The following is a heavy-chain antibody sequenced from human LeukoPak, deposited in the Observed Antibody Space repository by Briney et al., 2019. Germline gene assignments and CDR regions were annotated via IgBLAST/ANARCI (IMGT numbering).Heavy chain of an antibody. J-gene: IGHJ3*02. D-gene: IGHD2-15*01. CDR2: IIPIFGAT. Sequence: ATVKVSCKTSGGTFSDFAFSWVRQAPGQGLECMGRIIPIFGATSYAQNFQGRVSITTDESTSTAYMELSSLRSEDTAVYYCARGYCSGDSCFHDAFDIWGQGTMVTVSS. V-gene: IGHV1-69*05. CDR1: GGTFSDFA. CDR3: ARGYCSGDSCFHDAFDI.